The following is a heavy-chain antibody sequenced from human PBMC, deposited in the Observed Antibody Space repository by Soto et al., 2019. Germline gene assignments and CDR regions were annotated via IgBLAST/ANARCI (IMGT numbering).Heavy chain of an antibody. D-gene: IGHD3-10*01. CDR3: TTSPHYGSGSYYNGAY. CDR2: IKSKTDGGTT. Sequence: GGSLRLSCAASGFTFRDAWMIWVRQAPGKGLEWVGRIKSKTDGGTTDYAAPVKGRFTISRDDSENTVYLQMNSLKSEDTAVYYCTTSPHYGSGSYYNGAYWGQGTLVTVSS. V-gene: IGHV3-15*01. J-gene: IGHJ4*02. CDR1: GFTFRDAW.